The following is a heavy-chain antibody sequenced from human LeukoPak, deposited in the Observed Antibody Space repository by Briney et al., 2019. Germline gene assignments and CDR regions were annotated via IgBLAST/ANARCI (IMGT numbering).Heavy chain of an antibody. CDR1: GFTFSSYS. D-gene: IGHD6-19*01. Sequence: GGSLRLSCAASGFTFSSYSMNWVRQAPGKGLEWVSYISSSSSTIYYADSVKGQFTISRDNAKNSLYLQMNSLRAEDTAVYYCARDASASGAVAGGWGQGTLVTVSS. CDR3: ARDASASGAVAGG. J-gene: IGHJ4*02. V-gene: IGHV3-48*01. CDR2: ISSSSSTI.